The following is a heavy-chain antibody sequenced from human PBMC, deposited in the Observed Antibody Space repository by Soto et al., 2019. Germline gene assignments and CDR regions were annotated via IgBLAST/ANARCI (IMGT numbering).Heavy chain of an antibody. Sequence: EVELLESGGGLVRPGGSLRLSCAAAGFTFSHYVLSWVRQSPERGLEWVSSISGSGSSVYVADSVRGRFIMSRDLSTNTVSLQMNSLRAEDTAVYYCAKVRALYLSASYFYYGLDVWGQGTTVTVSS. CDR3: AKVRALYLSASYFYYGLDV. J-gene: IGHJ6*02. CDR1: GFTFSHYV. CDR2: ISGSGSSV. D-gene: IGHD3-16*01. V-gene: IGHV3-23*01.